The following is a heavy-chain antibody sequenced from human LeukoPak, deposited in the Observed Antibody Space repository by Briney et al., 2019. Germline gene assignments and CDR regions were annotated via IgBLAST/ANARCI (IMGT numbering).Heavy chain of an antibody. Sequence: GGSLRLSCAASGFTVSSNYMSWVRQAPGKGLEWVSVIYSGGSTYYADSVKGRFTISRGKSKNMVYLQMNSLRADDTAVYYCARALTSDYWGQGTLVTVSS. CDR1: GFTVSSNY. CDR2: IYSGGST. J-gene: IGHJ4*02. CDR3: ARALTSDY. V-gene: IGHV3-53*01.